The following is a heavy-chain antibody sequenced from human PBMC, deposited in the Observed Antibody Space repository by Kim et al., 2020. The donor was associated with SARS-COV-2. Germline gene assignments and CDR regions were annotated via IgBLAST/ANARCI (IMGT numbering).Heavy chain of an antibody. V-gene: IGHV1-24*01. CDR2: FDPVDGET. J-gene: IGHJ6*02. CDR1: GYTLTELS. Sequence: ASVKVSCKVSGYTLTELSMHWVRQAPGKGREWMGGFDPVDGETIYAQKFQGRVILTEDTSTDTAYMELSGQRSEDTSVYYCATSEYRSSWYSYYYYGMDVWGQGTSVSVSS. CDR3: ATSEYRSSWYSYYYYGMDV. D-gene: IGHD6-13*01.